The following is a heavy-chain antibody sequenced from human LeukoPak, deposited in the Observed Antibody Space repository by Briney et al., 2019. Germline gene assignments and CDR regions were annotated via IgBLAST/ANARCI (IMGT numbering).Heavy chain of an antibody. CDR2: IYYSGST. J-gene: IGHJ4*02. Sequence: SQTLSLTCTVSGGSISSGGYYWSWIRQHPGKGLEWIGYIYYSGSTYYNPSVKSRVTISVDTSKNQFSLKLSSVTAADTAVYYCARAKDIVLMVYAPYFDYWGQGTLVTVSS. V-gene: IGHV4-31*03. D-gene: IGHD2-8*01. CDR1: GGSISSGGYY. CDR3: ARAKDIVLMVYAPYFDY.